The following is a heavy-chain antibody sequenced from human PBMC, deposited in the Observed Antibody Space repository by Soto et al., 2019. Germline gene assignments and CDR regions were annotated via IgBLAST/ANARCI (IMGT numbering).Heavy chain of an antibody. D-gene: IGHD5-12*01. CDR2: IIPTLGIA. CDR1: GGTFSSYT. J-gene: IGHJ5*02. Sequence: QVQLVQSGAEVKKPGSSVKVSCKASGGTFSSYTISWVRQAPGQGLEWMGRIIPTLGIANYAQKFQGRVTITADKSTGTAHMAPSSLRSEDTALYYCPRGIVATPHEVWWFDPWGQGPLVTVSS. V-gene: IGHV1-69*02. CDR3: PRGIVATPHEVWWFDP.